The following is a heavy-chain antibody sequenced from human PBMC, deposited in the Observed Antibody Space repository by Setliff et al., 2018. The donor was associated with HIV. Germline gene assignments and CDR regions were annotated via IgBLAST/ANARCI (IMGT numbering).Heavy chain of an antibody. V-gene: IGHV4-61*09. CDR3: TRRINFGSGYYKDHAFDL. D-gene: IGHD3-3*01. CDR1: GDSISSGSYY. Sequence: SETLSLTCTVSGDSISSGSYYWSWIRQPAGKGLGWIGHVYTSGSTDYNPSLNSRLTISIDTSRNQFSLRLTSVTAADTAIYFCTRRINFGSGYYKDHAFDLWGQGTMVTVS. J-gene: IGHJ3*01. CDR2: VYTSGST.